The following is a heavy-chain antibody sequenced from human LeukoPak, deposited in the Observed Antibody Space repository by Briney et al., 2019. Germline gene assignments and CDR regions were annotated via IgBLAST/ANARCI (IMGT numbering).Heavy chain of an antibody. D-gene: IGHD3-9*01. CDR1: GFTFSSHW. Sequence: GGSLRLSCAASGFTFSSHWMTWIRQAPGKGLEWVASIKKDVGEKFYVDSVKGRFTISKDNSKNTLYLQMNSLRAEDTAVYYCARDHAILTGSREFDYWGQGTLVTVSS. J-gene: IGHJ4*02. V-gene: IGHV3-7*01. CDR3: ARDHAILTGSREFDY. CDR2: IKKDVGEK.